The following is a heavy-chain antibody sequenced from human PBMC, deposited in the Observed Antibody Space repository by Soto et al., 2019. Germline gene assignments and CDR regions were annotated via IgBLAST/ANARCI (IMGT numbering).Heavy chain of an antibody. CDR2: IKQDGSEK. CDR1: GFTFSSYW. Sequence: GGSLRLSCAASGFTFSSYWMSWVRQAPGKGLEWVANIKQDGSEKYYVDSVKGRFTISRDNAKNSLYLQMNSLRAEDTAVYYCARGGPAADPYYYGMDVWGQGTTVTVSS. CDR3: ARGGPAADPYYYGMDV. J-gene: IGHJ6*02. V-gene: IGHV3-7*01. D-gene: IGHD6-13*01.